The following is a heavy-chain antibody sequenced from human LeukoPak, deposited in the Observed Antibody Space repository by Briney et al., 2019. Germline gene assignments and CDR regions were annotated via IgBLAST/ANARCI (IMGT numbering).Heavy chain of an antibody. J-gene: IGHJ6*02. Sequence: GSVKVSCKASGGTFSSYTISWVRQAPGQGLEWLGWMNPNNGNTGYAQKFQGRVTMTRSTSIDTAYMELNTLTSDDTAAYYCARGFYYYGLDVWGQGTTVTVSS. CDR3: ARGFYYYGLDV. V-gene: IGHV1-8*02. CDR1: GGTFSSYT. CDR2: MNPNNGNT.